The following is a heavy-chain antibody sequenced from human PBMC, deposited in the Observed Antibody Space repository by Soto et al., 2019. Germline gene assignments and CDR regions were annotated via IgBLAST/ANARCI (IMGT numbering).Heavy chain of an antibody. D-gene: IGHD6-13*01. J-gene: IGHJ6*02. CDR3: ARDQVRAAAGSYYSGMDV. Sequence: PSETLSLTCTVSGGSISSSSYYWGWIRQPPGKGLEWIGSIYYSGSTYYNPSLKSRVTISVDTSKNQFSLKLSSVTAADTAVYYCARDQVRAAAGSYYSGMDVWGQGTTVTVSS. V-gene: IGHV4-39*02. CDR1: GGSISSSSYY. CDR2: IYYSGST.